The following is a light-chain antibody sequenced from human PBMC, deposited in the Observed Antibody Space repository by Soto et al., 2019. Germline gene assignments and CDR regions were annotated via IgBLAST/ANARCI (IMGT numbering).Light chain of an antibody. J-gene: IGKJ1*01. CDR1: QNIDMY. CDR2: GAS. V-gene: IGKV1-39*01. Sequence: DIHMTQSPSSLSASVGDTVTITCRASQNIDMYLNWYQQKPGKAPRVLISGASNLQSGVPSRFSGSGSGTDFTLTISSLQSEDCVSYFCQHTFNSPPWTFGQGTKVEVK. CDR3: QHTFNSPPWT.